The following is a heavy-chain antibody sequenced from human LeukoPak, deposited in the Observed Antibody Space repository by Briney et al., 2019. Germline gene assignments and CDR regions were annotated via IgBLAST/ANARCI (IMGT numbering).Heavy chain of an antibody. V-gene: IGHV3-72*01. Sequence: GGSLRLSCAASGFTFSDHYMDWVRQAPGKGLEWVGRIRDKANSYTTEYAASVKGGFTISRDDSKNSLYLQMNSLRTEDTAVYYCALEMATIGFDYWGQGTLVTVSS. D-gene: IGHD5-24*01. CDR2: IRDKANSYTT. CDR1: GFTFSDHY. CDR3: ALEMATIGFDY. J-gene: IGHJ4*02.